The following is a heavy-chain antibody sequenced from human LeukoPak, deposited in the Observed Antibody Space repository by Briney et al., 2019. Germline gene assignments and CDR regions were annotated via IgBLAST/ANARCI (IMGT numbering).Heavy chain of an antibody. J-gene: IGHJ6*02. Sequence: GGSLRLSCAASGFTFSDHYMSWIRQVPGKGLEWVSYISQTGSFTTYADSVKGRFTISRDNAKNSLYLQMHSLRADDTAVYYCARDRWTPAVTAWLGLYYYYGMDVWGQGTTVTVSS. CDR2: ISQTGSFT. V-gene: IGHV3-11*06. CDR3: ARDRWTPAVTAWLGLYYYYGMDV. D-gene: IGHD2-21*02. CDR1: GFTFSDHY.